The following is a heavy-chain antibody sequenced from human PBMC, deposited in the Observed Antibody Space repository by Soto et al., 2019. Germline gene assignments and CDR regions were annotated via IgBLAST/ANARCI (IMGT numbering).Heavy chain of an antibody. Sequence: GESLKISCKASGYIIKNYWIGWVRQMPGQGLEWRGIIFPDDSDTRYSPSFQGHVTISVDKSISTAYVQWSSLKASDSAIYYCFRGGVTSRSFDYWGQGTLFTVSS. D-gene: IGHD3-16*01. V-gene: IGHV5-51*01. CDR1: GYIIKNYW. J-gene: IGHJ4*02. CDR2: IFPDDSDT. CDR3: FRGGVTSRSFDY.